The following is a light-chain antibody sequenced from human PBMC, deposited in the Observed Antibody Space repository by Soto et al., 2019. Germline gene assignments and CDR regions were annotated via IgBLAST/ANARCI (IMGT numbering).Light chain of an antibody. CDR3: CSYAGKFIWV. J-gene: IGLJ3*02. CDR2: EVI. V-gene: IGLV2-11*01. Sequence: QSALTQPRSVSGSPGQSGTISCTGTSSDVGTYNYVSWYQQYPGKAPKLVVYEVITRPSGVPDRFSGSKSGNSASLTISGLQGEDEADYYCCSYAGKFIWVFGGGTQLTVL. CDR1: SSDVGTYNY.